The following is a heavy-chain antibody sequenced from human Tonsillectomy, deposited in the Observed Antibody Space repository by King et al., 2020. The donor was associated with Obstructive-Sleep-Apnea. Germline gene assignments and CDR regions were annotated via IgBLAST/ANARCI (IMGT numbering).Heavy chain of an antibody. CDR2: ISSSSSYT. V-gene: IGHV3-11*06. D-gene: IGHD2-2*01. CDR1: GFTFSDYY. CDR3: ARDLGCSSTSFYPPNWFDP. J-gene: IGHJ5*02. Sequence: QLVQSGGGLVKPGGSLRLSCAASGFTFSDYYMSWIRQAPGKGLEWVSYISSSSSYTNYADSVKGRFTISRNNAKNSLYLQMNSLRAEDTAVYYCARDLGCSSTSFYPPNWFDPWGQGTLVTVSS.